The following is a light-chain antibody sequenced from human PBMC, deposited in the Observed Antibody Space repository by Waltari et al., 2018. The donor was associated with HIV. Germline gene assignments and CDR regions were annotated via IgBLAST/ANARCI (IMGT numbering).Light chain of an antibody. CDR1: QDIRVY. V-gene: IGKV1-16*01. CDR2: TAS. CDR3: QQYKSYPPT. J-gene: IGKJ2*01. Sequence: IQTTQSPSSLSASVGDRVTFTCRSGQDIRVYLAWFQQYPGKTPKPLLSTASSLQGGVPSRFSGSGSGTDFTLNISSLQPEDFATYYCQQYKSYPPTFGQGTRLEIK.